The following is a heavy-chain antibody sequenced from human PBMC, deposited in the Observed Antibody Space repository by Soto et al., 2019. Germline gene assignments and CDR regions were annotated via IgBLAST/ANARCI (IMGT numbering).Heavy chain of an antibody. Sequence: ASVKVSCKASGYTFTSYGISWVRQAPGQGLEWMGWISAYNGNTNYAQKLQGRVTMTTDTSTSTAYMELRSLRSDDTAVYYCAREGFLAYCGGDCYARYYYYYGMDVWGQGTTVTV. CDR1: GYTFTSYG. V-gene: IGHV1-18*01. CDR2: ISAYNGNT. J-gene: IGHJ6*02. D-gene: IGHD2-21*02. CDR3: AREGFLAYCGGDCYARYYYYYGMDV.